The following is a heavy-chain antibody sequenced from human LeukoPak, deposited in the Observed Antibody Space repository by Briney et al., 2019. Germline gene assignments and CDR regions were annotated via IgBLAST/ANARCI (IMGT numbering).Heavy chain of an antibody. V-gene: IGHV3-7*05. CDR2: MNQDGSIK. CDR3: ARDDNPHYGDYHLFAY. CDR1: GFTFSSYW. J-gene: IGHJ4*02. Sequence: PGGSLRLSCAASGFTFSSYWMTWVRQAPGKGLEWVANMNQDGSIKYYVDSVKGRFTISRDNAKNSLFLQMNSLRVEDTALYYCARDDNPHYGDYHLFAYWGQGTLVTVSS. D-gene: IGHD4-17*01.